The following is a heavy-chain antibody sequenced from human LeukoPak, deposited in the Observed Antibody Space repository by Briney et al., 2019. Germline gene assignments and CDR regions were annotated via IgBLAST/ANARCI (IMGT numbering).Heavy chain of an antibody. V-gene: IGHV4-59*12. D-gene: IGHD6-13*01. CDR3: ARSPTAGYSSSWRFHYFDY. Sequence: SETLSLTCTISNGSISDDYWSWIRQPPGKGLERIGYVYYSGSTNYNPSLKSRVTISVDTSKNQFSLKLSSVTAADTAVYYCARSPTAGYSSSWRFHYFDYWGQGTLVTVSS. J-gene: IGHJ4*02. CDR1: NGSISDDY. CDR2: VYYSGST.